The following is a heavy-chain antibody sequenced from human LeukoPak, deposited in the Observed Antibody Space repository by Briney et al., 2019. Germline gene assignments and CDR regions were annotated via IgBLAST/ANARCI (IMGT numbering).Heavy chain of an antibody. CDR3: ARDSYNNVDQ. Sequence: GGSLRLSCAASGFTFSSYWMHWVRQAPGKGLVWVSRISTEGGNTAYADSVKGRFTVSRDNGRNTLYLQMNNLRDEDTAVYYCARDSYNNVDQWGQGTLVTVSS. V-gene: IGHV3-74*01. CDR2: ISTEGGNT. D-gene: IGHD5-24*01. J-gene: IGHJ1*01. CDR1: GFTFSSYW.